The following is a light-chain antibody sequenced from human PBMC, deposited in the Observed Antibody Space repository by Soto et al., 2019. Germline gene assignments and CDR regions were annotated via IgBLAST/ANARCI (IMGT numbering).Light chain of an antibody. CDR2: DAS. CDR1: QSVRSER. Sequence: EIVLTQSPDTLSLSPGARATLSCRASQSVRSERLAWYQHKRGQAPRLVIFDASSRATGIPERFSGSGSGTDVTLTITRLEPEEFAGYFCQQYDVSPITFGLGTRLE. CDR3: QQYDVSPIT. J-gene: IGKJ5*01. V-gene: IGKV3-20*01.